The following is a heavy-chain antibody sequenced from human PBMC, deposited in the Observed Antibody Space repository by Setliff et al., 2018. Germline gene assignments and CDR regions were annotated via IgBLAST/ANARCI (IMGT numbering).Heavy chain of an antibody. V-gene: IGHV4-4*07. CDR3: ARERLYYDDLTGFSPEAFDI. D-gene: IGHD3-9*01. CDR2: IYGGGAT. Sequence: PSETLSLTCSVSGDPTDSYYWSWVRQSAGRGLEWIGRIYGGGATNYNPSLKARLTISVNNSKKQFSLQLTSVTAADTALYFCARERLYYDDLTGFSPEAFDIWGQGTPVTVS. CDR1: GDPTDSYY. J-gene: IGHJ3*02.